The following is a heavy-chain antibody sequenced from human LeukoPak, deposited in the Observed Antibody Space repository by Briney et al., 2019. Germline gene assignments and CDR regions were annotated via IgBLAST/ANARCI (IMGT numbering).Heavy chain of an antibody. CDR3: AKSSMIVEDFDY. D-gene: IGHD3-22*01. CDR1: EFTFSSYA. V-gene: IGHV3-23*01. Sequence: PGGSLRLSCAVSEFTFSSYAMSWVRQAPGKGLEWVSAISGGGGSTYYADSVKGRFTISRDNSKNTLYLQMNSLRAEDTAVYYCAKSSMIVEDFDYWGQGTLVTVSS. CDR2: ISGGGGST. J-gene: IGHJ4*02.